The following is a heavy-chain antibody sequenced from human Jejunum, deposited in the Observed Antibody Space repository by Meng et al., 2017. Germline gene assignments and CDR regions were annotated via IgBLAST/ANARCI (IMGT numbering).Heavy chain of an antibody. V-gene: IGHV4-4*02. CDR1: GCSITSSNW. D-gene: IGHD2-21*02. CDR2: IYHSGTT. Sequence: QRRLREVGPRVEKPWGTLFTTSVASGCSITSSNWWSWVRQPPGKGLEWIGAIYHSGTTNYNASLKSRVTISVDRSNNQFSLNLRSLTAADTAIYYCASRPAAFRPYYFDYWGQGTLVTVSS. J-gene: IGHJ4*02. CDR3: ASRPAAFRPYYFDY.